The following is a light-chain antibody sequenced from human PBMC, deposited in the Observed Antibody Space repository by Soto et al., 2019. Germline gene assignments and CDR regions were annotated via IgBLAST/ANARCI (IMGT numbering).Light chain of an antibody. CDR1: QSIGSY. J-gene: IGKJ4*01. CDR2: GGS. Sequence: IHMSQSPXSLSASVXXXFXSTXXASQSIGSYLNWYQQKPGKAPNLLIHGGSILQSGVPPRFSGGGGGTDFTLTISSLQPEDFASYYCQQIYTIPLTFGGGTKVDIK. V-gene: IGKV1-39*01. CDR3: QQIYTIPLT.